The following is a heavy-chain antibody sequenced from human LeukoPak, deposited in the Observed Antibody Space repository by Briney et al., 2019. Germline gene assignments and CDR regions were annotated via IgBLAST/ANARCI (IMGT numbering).Heavy chain of an antibody. CDR3: ARGNAGYSYRQTDY. D-gene: IGHD5-18*01. CDR1: GYTFTSYG. V-gene: IGHV1-18*01. Sequence: ASVKVSCKDPGYTFTSYGISWVRQAPGQGLEWMGWISAYNGNTNYAQKLQGRVTMTTDTSTSTAYMELRSLRSDDTAVYYCARGNAGYSYRQTDYWGQGTLVTVSS. CDR2: ISAYNGNT. J-gene: IGHJ4*02.